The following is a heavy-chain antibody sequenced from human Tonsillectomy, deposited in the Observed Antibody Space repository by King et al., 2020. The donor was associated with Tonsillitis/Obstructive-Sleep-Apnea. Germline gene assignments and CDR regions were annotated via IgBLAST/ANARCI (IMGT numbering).Heavy chain of an antibody. Sequence: QLVQSGAEVKKPGESLRISCKGSGYSFTSYWFSWVRQMPGKGLEWMGRIDPSDSYTNYSPSFQGHVTISADKSISTAYLQWSSLKASDTAMYYCARAMITFGGVDLPFDYWGQGTLVTVSS. CDR3: ARAMITFGGVDLPFDY. CDR2: IDPSDSYT. CDR1: GYSFTSYW. J-gene: IGHJ4*02. D-gene: IGHD3-16*01. V-gene: IGHV5-10-1*01.